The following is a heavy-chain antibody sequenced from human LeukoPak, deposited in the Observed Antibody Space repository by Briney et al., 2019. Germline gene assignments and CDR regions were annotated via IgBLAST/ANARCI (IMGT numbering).Heavy chain of an antibody. CDR3: ARDSGYVDY. D-gene: IGHD1-26*01. J-gene: IGHJ4*02. V-gene: IGHV4-30-2*01. CDR2: IYHSGST. Sequence: PSETLSLTCAVSGGSISSGGYSWSWIRQPPGKGLEWIGYIYHSGSTYYNPSLKSRVTISVDRSKNQFSLKLSSVTAADTAVYYCARDSGYVDYWGQGTLVTVSS. CDR1: GGSISSGGYS.